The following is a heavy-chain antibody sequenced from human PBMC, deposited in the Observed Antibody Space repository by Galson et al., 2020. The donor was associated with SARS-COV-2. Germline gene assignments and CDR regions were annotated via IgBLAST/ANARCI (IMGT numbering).Heavy chain of an antibody. V-gene: IGHV3-21*01. CDR3: ARDGGRRGYNYGRLYYGMDV. D-gene: IGHD5-18*01. CDR1: GFPFSTYS. Sequence: NSGGSLRLSCAASGFPFSTYSMNWVRLAPGKGLEWVSSSSTSSSYTYYVDSVKGRFSISRDNPRNSLYLQMNSLRAEDTAVYYCARDGGRRGYNYGRLYYGMDVWGQGTTVTVSS. J-gene: IGHJ6*02. CDR2: SSTSSSYT.